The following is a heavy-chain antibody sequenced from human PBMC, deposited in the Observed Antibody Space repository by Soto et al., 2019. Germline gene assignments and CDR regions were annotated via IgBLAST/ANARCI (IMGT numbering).Heavy chain of an antibody. CDR3: VRGYSYV. V-gene: IGHV3-23*01. J-gene: IGHJ4*02. D-gene: IGHD5-18*01. CDR2: ISSGGGTT. CDR1: GFSFSIFA. Sequence: EVHLLESGGGFLQPGGSLRLSCAASGFSFSIFAMNWVRQAPGKGLEWVSTISSGGGTTLYADSVKGRFTISRDNSKNTVSLQMNSLRAEDTAVYYCVRGYSYVWGQGTLLTVSS.